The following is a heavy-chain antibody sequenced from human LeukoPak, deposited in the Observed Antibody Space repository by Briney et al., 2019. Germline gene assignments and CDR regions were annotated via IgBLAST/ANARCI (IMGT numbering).Heavy chain of an antibody. CDR1: GGSISSYY. CDR3: ARDASVDYYDSSGYSRDWWYFDL. J-gene: IGHJ2*01. V-gene: IGHV4-59*12. D-gene: IGHD3-22*01. CDR2: IYYSGST. Sequence: PSETLSLTCTVSGGSISSYYWSWIRQPPGKGLEWIGYIYYSGSTNYNPSLKSRVTISVDTSKNQFSLKLSSVTAADTAVYYCARDASVDYYDSSGYSRDWWYFDLWGRGTLVTVSS.